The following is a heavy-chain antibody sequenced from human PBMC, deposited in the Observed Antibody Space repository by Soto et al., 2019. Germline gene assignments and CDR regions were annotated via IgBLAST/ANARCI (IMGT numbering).Heavy chain of an antibody. Sequence: VQLLESGGGLVQPGGSLRLSCAASGFTFSSYAMSWVRQAPGKGLEWVSAISGSGGSTYYADSVKGRFIISRDNSKNTLYLQMNSLRAEDTAVYYCAKDLAYYDFWSGYPIFDYWGQGTLVTVSS. CDR3: AKDLAYYDFWSGYPIFDY. J-gene: IGHJ4*02. V-gene: IGHV3-23*01. D-gene: IGHD3-3*01. CDR2: ISGSGGST. CDR1: GFTFSSYA.